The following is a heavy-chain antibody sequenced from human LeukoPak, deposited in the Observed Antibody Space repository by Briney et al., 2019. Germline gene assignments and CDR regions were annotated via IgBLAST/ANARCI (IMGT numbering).Heavy chain of an antibody. CDR3: ARGPCSGMDV. V-gene: IGHV7-4-1*02. CDR1: GYTFTSNA. CDR2: INTNTGNP. J-gene: IGHJ6*02. Sequence: ASVKVSCKASGYTFTSNAMNWVRQAPGQGLEWMGWINTNTGNPAYAQGFTGRFVFSLDTSVSTAYLQISTLRAEDTAVYYCARGPCSGMDVWGQGTTVTVSS.